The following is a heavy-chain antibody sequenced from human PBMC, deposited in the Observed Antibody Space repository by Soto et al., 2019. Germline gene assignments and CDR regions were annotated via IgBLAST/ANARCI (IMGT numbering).Heavy chain of an antibody. Sequence: GGSLRLSCVASGFTLSSTGMHWVRQAPGKGLEWVAMISYDGSNTFYADSVKGRFTISRDNSWNTLYLQMDSLRPEDTSLYYCAKDWGSSGWFNWFDPWGQGTLVTVSS. V-gene: IGHV3-30*18. J-gene: IGHJ5*02. CDR1: GFTLSSTG. CDR2: ISYDGSNT. D-gene: IGHD6-19*01. CDR3: AKDWGSSGWFNWFDP.